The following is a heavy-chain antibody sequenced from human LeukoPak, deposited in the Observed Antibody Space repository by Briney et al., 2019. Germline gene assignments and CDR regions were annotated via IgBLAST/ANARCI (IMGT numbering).Heavy chain of an antibody. V-gene: IGHV3-23*01. Sequence: GGSLRLSCAASGFTFSSYAMSWVRQAPGKGLEWVSAISGSGGSTYYADSVKGRFTISRDNSKNTLYLQMNSLRAEDTAVYYCAKQPKVVVAATEFAYWGQGALVTVSS. D-gene: IGHD2-15*01. CDR3: AKQPKVVVAATEFAY. CDR2: ISGSGGST. J-gene: IGHJ4*02. CDR1: GFTFSSYA.